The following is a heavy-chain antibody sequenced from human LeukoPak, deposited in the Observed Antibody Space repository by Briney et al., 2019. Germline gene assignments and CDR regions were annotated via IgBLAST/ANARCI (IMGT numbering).Heavy chain of an antibody. CDR1: GFIFSNYA. D-gene: IGHD3-9*01. Sequence: GGSLRLSCAASGFIFSNYAMQWVRQAPGMGLEWVAFIRYDGGNTYYADSVKGRFTISRDNSKNTLYLQMNSLRAEDTAVYYCAKVILLGGVLRYFDWLPEPNYFDYWGQGTLVTVSS. J-gene: IGHJ4*02. V-gene: IGHV3-30*02. CDR2: IRYDGGNT. CDR3: AKVILLGGVLRYFDWLPEPNYFDY.